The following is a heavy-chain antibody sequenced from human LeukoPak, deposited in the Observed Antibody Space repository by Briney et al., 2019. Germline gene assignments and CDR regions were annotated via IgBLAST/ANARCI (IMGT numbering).Heavy chain of an antibody. Sequence: ASVKVSCKASGYTFTSYDINWVRQATGQGLEWMGWVNPNSGHTGFAQKFQGRVSMTSNTSISTAYMEVRSLRSEDTAVYYCARDPSDILTGYFPDAFDIWGQGTMVTVSS. D-gene: IGHD3-9*01. CDR3: ARDPSDILTGYFPDAFDI. J-gene: IGHJ3*02. CDR2: VNPNSGHT. V-gene: IGHV1-8*01. CDR1: GYTFTSYD.